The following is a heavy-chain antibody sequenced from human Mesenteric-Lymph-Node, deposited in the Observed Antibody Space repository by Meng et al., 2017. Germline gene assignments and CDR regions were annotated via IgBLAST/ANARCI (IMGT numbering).Heavy chain of an antibody. D-gene: IGHD4-17*01. J-gene: IGHJ4*02. CDR3: ARGPTTYFDY. Sequence: QEPLQASGSGPVKPSHPLSLTCTFSGGSISSGDYYWSWLRQPPGKGLEWIGYIYYSGSTYYNPSLKSRVTISVDTSKNQFSLKLSSVTAADTAVYYCARGPTTYFDYWGQGTLVTVSS. V-gene: IGHV4-30-4*01. CDR1: GGSISSGDYY. CDR2: IYYSGST.